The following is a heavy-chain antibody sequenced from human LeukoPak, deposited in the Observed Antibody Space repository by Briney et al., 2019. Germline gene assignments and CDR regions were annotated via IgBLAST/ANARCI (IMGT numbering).Heavy chain of an antibody. CDR3: AKTSRRRFLEWLFGPTDY. CDR2: ISGSGGST. V-gene: IGHV3-23*01. D-gene: IGHD3-3*01. CDR1: GFTFSSYA. J-gene: IGHJ4*02. Sequence: GGSLRLSCAASGFTFSSYAMSWVRQVPGKGLEWVSAISGSGGSTYYADSVKGRFTISRDNSKNTLYLQMNSLRAEDTAVYYCAKTSRRRFLEWLFGPTDYWGQGTLVTVSS.